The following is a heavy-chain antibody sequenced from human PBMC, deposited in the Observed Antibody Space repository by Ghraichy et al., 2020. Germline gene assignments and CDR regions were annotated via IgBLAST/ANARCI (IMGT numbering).Heavy chain of an antibody. CDR2: VSGTGDAT. V-gene: IGHV3-23*01. J-gene: IGHJ4*02. CDR3: AKDQRNSDYEWRPWDC. D-gene: IGHD5-12*01. CDR1: GFTFSGHV. Sequence: GGSLRHSCAASGFTFSGHVMSWVRQPPGKGLEWVSAVSGTGDATSYADSVKGRFAISRDNSQNTLHLQMSNLRPEDTAMYYCAKDQRNSDYEWRPWDCWGQGTLVTVSS.